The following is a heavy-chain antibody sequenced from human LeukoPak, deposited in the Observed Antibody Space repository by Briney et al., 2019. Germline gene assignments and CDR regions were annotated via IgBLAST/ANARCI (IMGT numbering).Heavy chain of an antibody. CDR1: GYTFTGYY. CDR3: ARVRNSSGYYYRY. Sequence: GASVKVSCKASGYTFTGYYMHWVRQAPGQGLERMGWINPNSGGTNYAQKFQGRVTMTRDTSISTAYMELSRLRSDDTAVYYCARVRNSSGYYYRYWGQGTLVTVSS. V-gene: IGHV1-2*02. J-gene: IGHJ4*02. CDR2: INPNSGGT. D-gene: IGHD3-22*01.